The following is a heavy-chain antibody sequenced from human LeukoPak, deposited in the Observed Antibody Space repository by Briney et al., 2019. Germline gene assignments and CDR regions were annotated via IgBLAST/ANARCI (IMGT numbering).Heavy chain of an antibody. Sequence: ASVKVSCKASGYTFTRYGISWVRRAPGQGLEWMGWISAYNGNTNYAQKLQGRVTMTTDTSTSTVYMDLRSLRTDDTAVYYCARASSPYNWYFNVWGRGTLVTVSS. CDR2: ISAYNGNT. J-gene: IGHJ2*01. D-gene: IGHD4-11*01. V-gene: IGHV1-18*01. CDR3: ARASSPYNWYFNV. CDR1: GYTFTRYG.